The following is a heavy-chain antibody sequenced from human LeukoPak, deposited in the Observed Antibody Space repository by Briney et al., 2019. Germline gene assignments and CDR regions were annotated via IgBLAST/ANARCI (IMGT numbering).Heavy chain of an antibody. V-gene: IGHV4-59*12. Sequence: SETLSLTCTVSGGSISSYYWSWIRQPPGKGLEWIGYIYYSGSTNYNPSLKSRVTISVDTSKNQFSLKLSSVTAADTAVYYCARGSTEMATIFDYWGQGTLVTVSS. CDR2: IYYSGST. CDR1: GGSISSYY. J-gene: IGHJ4*02. CDR3: ARGSTEMATIFDY. D-gene: IGHD5-24*01.